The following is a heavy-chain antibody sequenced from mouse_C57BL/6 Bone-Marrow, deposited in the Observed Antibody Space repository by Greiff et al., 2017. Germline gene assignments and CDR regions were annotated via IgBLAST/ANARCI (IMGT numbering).Heavy chain of an antibody. J-gene: IGHJ4*01. CDR1: GYSFTDYN. D-gene: IGHD2-4*01. V-gene: IGHV1-39*01. CDR2: INPNYGTT. Sequence: VQLQQSGPELVKPGASVKISCKASGYSFTDYNMNWVKQSNGKSLEWIGVINPNYGTTSYNQKFKGKATLTVDKSSRTAYMQLHSLTSEDSAVYYCARGYDYDYAMDYWGQGTSVTVSS. CDR3: ARGYDYDYAMDY.